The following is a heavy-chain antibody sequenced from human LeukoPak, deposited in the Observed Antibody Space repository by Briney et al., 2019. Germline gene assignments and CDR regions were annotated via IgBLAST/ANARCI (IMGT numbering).Heavy chain of an antibody. CDR2: IYHSGST. D-gene: IGHD3-22*01. J-gene: IGHJ4*02. V-gene: IGHV4-38-2*02. CDR3: ARVTGYMIEDYFDY. CDR1: GYSLNSGYY. Sequence: PSETLSLTCTVSGYSLNSGYYWGWIRQPPGKGLEWIGSIYHSGSTYYNPSLKGRVTISVDTSKNQFSLRLSSVPAADTAVYYCARVTGYMIEDYFDYWGQGTLVTVSS.